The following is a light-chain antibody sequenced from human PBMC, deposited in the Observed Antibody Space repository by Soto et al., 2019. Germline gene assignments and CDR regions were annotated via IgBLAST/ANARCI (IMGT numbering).Light chain of an antibody. CDR3: QSYDYSLSLSYL. CDR2: DNT. J-gene: IGLJ1*01. Sequence: QSVLTQPPSVSGAPGQRVTISCTGTSSNIGAGYDVQWYQHLPGTAPKLLIYDNTNRPSGVPDRFSGSKSGTSASLAIAGLQPEDEADYYCQSYDYSLSLSYLFGTGTKVTVL. CDR1: SSNIGAGYD. V-gene: IGLV1-40*01.